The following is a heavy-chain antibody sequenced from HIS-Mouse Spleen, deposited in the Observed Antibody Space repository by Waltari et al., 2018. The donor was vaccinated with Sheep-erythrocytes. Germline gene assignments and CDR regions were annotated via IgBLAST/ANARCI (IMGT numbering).Heavy chain of an antibody. Sequence: QVQLVQSGAEVKKPGASVKVSCKASGYTFTSYDINWVRQATGQGLEWMGWLNPNSGNTGYAQKFQGRVTMTRNTSISTAYMELSSLRSEDTAVYYCARGIAAAGTDWFDPWGQGTLVTVSS. J-gene: IGHJ5*02. CDR3: ARGIAAAGTDWFDP. D-gene: IGHD6-13*01. CDR1: GYTFTSYD. CDR2: LNPNSGNT. V-gene: IGHV1-8*01.